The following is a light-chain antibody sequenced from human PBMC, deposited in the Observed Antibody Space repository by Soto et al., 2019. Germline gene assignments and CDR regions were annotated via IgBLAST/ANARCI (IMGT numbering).Light chain of an antibody. V-gene: IGKV1-9*01. J-gene: IGKJ5*01. CDR1: QGISSY. Sequence: DIQLTQSPSFLSASAGDRVTITCRASQGISSYLAWYQQKPGKAPKLLIYAASTLQSGVPLRFSGSGSGTSFTLTISSLQPEDFATYYCQQLLSYPITFGQGTRLEIK. CDR2: AAS. CDR3: QQLLSYPIT.